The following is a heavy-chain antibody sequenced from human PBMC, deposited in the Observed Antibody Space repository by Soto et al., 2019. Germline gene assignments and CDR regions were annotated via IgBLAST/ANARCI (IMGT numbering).Heavy chain of an antibody. CDR3: VRGIYDSGVVDF. Sequence: QLVESGGGLFQAGGSTRLSCLVSGFTVSTYDMAWVRQAPGKGLEWASVIQSGGATYYPDAAQGRFTISRDKSKNTVYLQMSSLRMEDTGVYSCVRGIYDSGVVDFWGQGSLITVS. CDR1: GFTVSTYD. CDR2: IQSGGAT. J-gene: IGHJ4*02. D-gene: IGHD5-12*01. V-gene: IGHV3-53*01.